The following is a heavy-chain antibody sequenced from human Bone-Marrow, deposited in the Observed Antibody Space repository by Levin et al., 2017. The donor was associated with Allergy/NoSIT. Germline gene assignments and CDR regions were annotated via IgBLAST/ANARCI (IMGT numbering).Heavy chain of an antibody. CDR2: ISGSGGST. J-gene: IGHJ4*02. CDR3: AKLNCTNGVCYINNFDY. Sequence: GGSLRLSCAASGFTFSSYAMSWVRQAPGKGLEWVSAISGSGGSTYYADSVKGRFTISRDNSKNTLYLQMNSLRAEDTAVYYCAKLNCTNGVCYINNFDYWGQGTLVTVSS. CDR1: GFTFSSYA. D-gene: IGHD2-8*01. V-gene: IGHV3-23*01.